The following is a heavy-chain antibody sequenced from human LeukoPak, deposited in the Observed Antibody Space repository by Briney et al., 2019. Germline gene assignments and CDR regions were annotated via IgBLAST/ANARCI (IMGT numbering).Heavy chain of an antibody. Sequence: HPGGSLRLSCAASGFTVSSNYMSWVRQAPGKGLEWVSVIYSGGSTYYADSVKGRFTISRDNSKNTLYLQMNSLRAEDTAVYYCAREGIKAYCGGDCNHDAFDIWGQGTMVTVSS. CDR1: GFTVSSNY. CDR3: AREGIKAYCGGDCNHDAFDI. D-gene: IGHD2-21*01. J-gene: IGHJ3*02. CDR2: IYSGGST. V-gene: IGHV3-53*01.